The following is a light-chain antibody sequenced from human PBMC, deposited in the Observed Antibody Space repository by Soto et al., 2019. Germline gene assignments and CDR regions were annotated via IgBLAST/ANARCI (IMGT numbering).Light chain of an antibody. CDR1: QSIRDY. CDR2: AAS. V-gene: IGKV1-39*01. CDR3: QQSYSTPQLT. J-gene: IGKJ4*01. Sequence: IQMTQSPSSLSASVGDRVTITCRASQSIRDYPNWYQQKPGKAPKLLIYAASSLQSGVPSRFSGSGSGTDFTLTISSLQPEDFATYYCQQSYSTPQLTFGGGTKVEIK.